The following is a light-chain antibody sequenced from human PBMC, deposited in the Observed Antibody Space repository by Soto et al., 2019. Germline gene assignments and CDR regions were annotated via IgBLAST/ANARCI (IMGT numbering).Light chain of an antibody. CDR2: DVS. V-gene: IGLV2-14*01. J-gene: IGLJ2*01. Sequence: QSALTQPASVSGSPGQSITISCTGTSSDVGGYNYVFWYQQHPGKAPKLMIYDVSNRPSGVSNRFSGSKSGNTASLTISGLQAEDEADYYCSSYTSSSTLGHVVFAGGTKLTVL. CDR3: SSYTSSSTLGHVV. CDR1: SSDVGGYNY.